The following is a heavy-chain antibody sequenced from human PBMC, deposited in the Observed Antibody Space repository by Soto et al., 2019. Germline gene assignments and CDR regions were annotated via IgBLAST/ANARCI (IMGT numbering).Heavy chain of an antibody. CDR2: IYYSGST. CDR3: AIRYGSCFDY. Sequence: QVQLQESGPGLVKPSETLSLTCSVSGGSISSYYWSWIRQPPGKGLECIGYIYYSGSTNYNPSLKSRVTISVDTSNNQFALKLSSVTAADTAVYYCAIRYGSCFDYWGQGTLVTVSS. V-gene: IGHV4-59*08. J-gene: IGHJ4*02. CDR1: GGSISSYY. D-gene: IGHD5-18*01.